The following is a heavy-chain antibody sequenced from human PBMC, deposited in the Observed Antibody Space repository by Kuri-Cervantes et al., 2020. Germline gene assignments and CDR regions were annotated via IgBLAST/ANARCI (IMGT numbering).Heavy chain of an antibody. Sequence: GSLRLSCAVYGGSFSGYYWSWIRQPPGKGLEWIGEINHSGSTNYNPSLKSRVTISVDTSKNQFSLKLNSVTAADTAVYYCARGGGVAAAIGDLDFWGQGTQVTVSS. D-gene: IGHD2-2*02. CDR3: ARGGGVAAAIGDLDF. V-gene: IGHV4-34*01. J-gene: IGHJ4*02. CDR2: INHSGST. CDR1: GGSFSGYY.